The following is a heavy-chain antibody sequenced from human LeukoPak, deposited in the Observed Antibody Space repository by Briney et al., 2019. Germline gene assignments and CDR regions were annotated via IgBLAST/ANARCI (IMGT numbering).Heavy chain of an antibody. D-gene: IGHD3-9*01. V-gene: IGHV3-21*01. CDR2: ISSSGTYV. Sequence: PGGSLRLSCAASESTFSIYEMNWVRQAPGKGLEWVSSISSSGTYVYYADSGKGRFTISRDNAKNSLSLQMNSLRADDAAVYYCARASSKQLAGYLPDGFDIWGQGTMVTVSS. J-gene: IGHJ3*02. CDR3: ARASSKQLAGYLPDGFDI. CDR1: ESTFSIYE.